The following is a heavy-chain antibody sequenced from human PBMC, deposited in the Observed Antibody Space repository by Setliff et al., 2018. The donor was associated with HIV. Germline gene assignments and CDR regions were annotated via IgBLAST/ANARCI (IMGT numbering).Heavy chain of an antibody. Sequence: SETLSLTCTVSGASISSNTYYWGWIRQPPGKGLEWIGSVYYNGITYYKPSLRSRVTISIDTSKNQFSLRLNSVTAADTAVYYCARGNNGYYYDSSGYYHWGQGTLVTVSS. J-gene: IGHJ5*02. V-gene: IGHV4-39*01. CDR1: GASISSNTYY. CDR2: VYYNGIT. D-gene: IGHD3-22*01. CDR3: ARGNNGYYYDSSGYYH.